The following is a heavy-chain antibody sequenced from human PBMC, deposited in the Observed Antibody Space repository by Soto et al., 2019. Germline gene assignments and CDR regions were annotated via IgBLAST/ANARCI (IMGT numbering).Heavy chain of an antibody. D-gene: IGHD3-22*01. J-gene: IGHJ5*02. Sequence: SVKVYFKASGDPFSSYSISLVRQAPGQGLEWMGGMITIFGTANYSQKFQGRVTITEDESTSTAYMELSSLRSEDTAVYYCAISYYYDSSGYHTWGQGTLVTVSS. CDR1: GDPFSSYS. CDR2: MITIFGTA. V-gene: IGHV1-69*13. CDR3: AISYYYDSSGYHT.